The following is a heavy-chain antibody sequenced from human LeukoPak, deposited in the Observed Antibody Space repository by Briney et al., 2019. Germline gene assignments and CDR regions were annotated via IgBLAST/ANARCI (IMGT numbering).Heavy chain of an antibody. D-gene: IGHD2-2*01. V-gene: IGHV4-34*01. Sequence: SETLSLTCAVYGGSFSGYYWSWIRQPPGKGLEWIGEINHSGSTNYNPSLKSRVTISVDTSKNQFSLKLSSVTAADTAVYYCARERRSVVVPAPFDYWGQGTLVTVSS. CDR1: GGSFSGYY. CDR2: INHSGST. CDR3: ARERRSVVVPAPFDY. J-gene: IGHJ4*02.